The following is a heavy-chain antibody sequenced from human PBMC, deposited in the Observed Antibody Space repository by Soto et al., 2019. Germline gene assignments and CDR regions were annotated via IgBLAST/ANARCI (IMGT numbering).Heavy chain of an antibody. V-gene: IGHV4-4*02. Sequence: HVQLQEAGPGLVKPSGTLSLTCAVSGGSISSSNWWSWVRQPPGKGLEWIGEIYHSGSTNCNPSLKSRVTIAVDKSKNQFSLKLSSVTAADTAVYYCARDANVDTAMVHNWFDPWGQGTLVTVSS. J-gene: IGHJ5*02. D-gene: IGHD5-18*01. CDR1: GGSISSSNW. CDR3: ARDANVDTAMVHNWFDP. CDR2: IYHSGST.